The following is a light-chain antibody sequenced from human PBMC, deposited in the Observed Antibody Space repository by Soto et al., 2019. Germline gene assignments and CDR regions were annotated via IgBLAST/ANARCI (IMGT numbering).Light chain of an antibody. J-gene: IGKJ1*01. CDR1: QSLLQTNGYTY. V-gene: IGKV2-28*01. Sequence: DIVMTHSPLSLPVTPREPASISCSSSQSLLQTNGYTYLDWYLQKPGQSPQLMIYLTSIRASGVPDRFSGSGSATEFTPKISKVEAEDVGVYYCMQSLQTPPWTFGPGTKVDIK. CDR3: MQSLQTPPWT. CDR2: LTS.